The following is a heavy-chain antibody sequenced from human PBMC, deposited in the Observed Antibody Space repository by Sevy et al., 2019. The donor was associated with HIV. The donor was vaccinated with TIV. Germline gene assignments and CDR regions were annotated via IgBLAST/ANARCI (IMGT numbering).Heavy chain of an antibody. CDR1: GFTFDDYA. V-gene: IGHV3-9*01. J-gene: IGHJ4*02. CDR2: ISWNSGSI. Sequence: GGSLRLSCAASGFTFDDYAMHWVRQAPGKGLEWVSGISWNSGSIGYADSVKGRFTISRDNAKNSLYLQMNSLRAEDTALYYCAKDIRFADYGDPYFDYWGQGTLVTVSS. D-gene: IGHD4-17*01. CDR3: AKDIRFADYGDPYFDY.